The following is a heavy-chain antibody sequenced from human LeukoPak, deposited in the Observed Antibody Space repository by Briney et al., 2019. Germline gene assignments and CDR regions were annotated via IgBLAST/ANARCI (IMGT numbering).Heavy chain of an antibody. CDR2: IYYSETT. CDR1: GGSIGTTNYY. J-gene: IGHJ6*03. V-gene: IGHV4-39*01. D-gene: IGHD3-9*01. CDR3: ARQRADYFYYYVDV. Sequence: SETLYLTCTVSGGSIGTTNYYWGWLRHPPGKELEWIVSIYYSETTYDNPSLDSRVTIPIETSKNQFSLSLSSVTAADTAVYYCARQRADYFYYYVDVWGKGTTVTVS.